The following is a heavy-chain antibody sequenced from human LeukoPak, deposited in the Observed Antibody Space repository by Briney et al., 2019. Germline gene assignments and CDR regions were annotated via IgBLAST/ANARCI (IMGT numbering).Heavy chain of an antibody. J-gene: IGHJ6*03. CDR3: ARTASEGAGAAAGAHAEYYYYYYYMDV. D-gene: IGHD6-13*01. V-gene: IGHV3-48*01. CDR2: ISSSSSTI. Sequence: PGGSLSLSCAASGFTFSSYSMNWVRQAPGKGLEWVSYISSSSSTIYYADSVKGRFTISRDNAKNSRYLQMNSLRAEDTAVYYCARTASEGAGAAAGAHAEYYYYYYYMDVWGKGTTVTVSS. CDR1: GFTFSSYS.